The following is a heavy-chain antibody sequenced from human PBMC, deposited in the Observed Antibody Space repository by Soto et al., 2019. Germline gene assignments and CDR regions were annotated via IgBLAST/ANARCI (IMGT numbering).Heavy chain of an antibody. CDR1: GFTFNNAW. CDR3: TTGLSNGYYNFDY. CDR2: IKGEADGGTT. V-gene: IGHV3-15*01. D-gene: IGHD3-22*01. Sequence: GGSLRLSCAASGFTFNNAWMSWVRQAPGKGLEWVGRIKGEADGGTTDYAAPVKGRITISRDHSKDTLYLQMNSLKTEDTAVYYCTTGLSNGYYNFDYWGQGTLVTSLL. J-gene: IGHJ4*02.